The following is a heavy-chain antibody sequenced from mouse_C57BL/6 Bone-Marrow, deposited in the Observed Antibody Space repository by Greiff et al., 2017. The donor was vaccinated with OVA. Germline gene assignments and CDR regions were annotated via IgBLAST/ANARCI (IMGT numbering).Heavy chain of an antibody. V-gene: IGHV5-4*01. CDR1: GFTFSSYA. D-gene: IGHD2-4*01. Sequence: EVKLMESGGGLVKPGGSLKLSCAASGFTFSSYAMSWVRQTPEKRLEWVATISDGGSYTYYPDNVKGRFTISRDNAKNNLYLQMSHLKSEDTAMYYCARDRRLRGYCDVWGTGTTVTVSS. CDR3: ARDRRLRGYCDV. CDR2: ISDGGSYT. J-gene: IGHJ1*03.